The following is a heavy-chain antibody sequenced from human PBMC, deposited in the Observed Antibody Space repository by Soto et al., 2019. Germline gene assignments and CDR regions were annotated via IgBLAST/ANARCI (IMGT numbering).Heavy chain of an antibody. V-gene: IGHV1-18*01. Sequence: ASVKVSCKTSGYTFTSYGISWVRQAHGQGLEWMGWISAYNGNTNYAQKLQGRVTMTTDTSTSTAYMELRSLRSDDTAVYYCARESKPSSSSSFDYWGQGTLVTVSS. CDR2: ISAYNGNT. D-gene: IGHD6-6*01. CDR3: ARESKPSSSSSFDY. CDR1: GYTFTSYG. J-gene: IGHJ4*02.